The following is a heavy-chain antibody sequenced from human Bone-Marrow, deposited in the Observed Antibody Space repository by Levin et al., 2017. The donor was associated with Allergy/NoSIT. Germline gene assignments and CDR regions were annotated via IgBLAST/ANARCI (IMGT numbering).Heavy chain of an antibody. CDR2: YHPEEDET. CDR1: GNSLTDLS. CDR3: ATGEYCSNGVCYLGTGYFFDF. Sequence: ASVKVSCKVSGNSLTDLSKQWVRQAPGKGLEWMGGYHPEEDETLYAQRFQDRLTVTEDTSTDTAYMELTSLTSEDTAVYYCATGEYCSNGVCYLGTGYFFDFWGQGTLVTVSS. J-gene: IGHJ4*02. D-gene: IGHD2-8*01. V-gene: IGHV1-24*01.